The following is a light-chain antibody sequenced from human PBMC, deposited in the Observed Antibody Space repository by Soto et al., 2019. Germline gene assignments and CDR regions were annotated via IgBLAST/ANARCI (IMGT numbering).Light chain of an antibody. CDR1: QSLMHSNGYNY. V-gene: IGKV2-28*01. CDR2: LGS. CDR3: MQALQTPPT. J-gene: IGKJ1*01. Sequence: DIMMTQPPLSQPVTPGEPASISCRSSQSLMHSNGYNYLDWYLQKPGQSPQLLIYLGSNRASGVPDRFRGTGSGTDFTLKISRVEAEDVGVYYCMQALQTPPTFGQGTKVEIK.